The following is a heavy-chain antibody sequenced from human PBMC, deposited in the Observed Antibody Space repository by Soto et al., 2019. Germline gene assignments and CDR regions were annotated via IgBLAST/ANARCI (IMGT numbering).Heavy chain of an antibody. Sequence: EMQLVESGGDSVQPGGSVRLSCVASGFTFRNYWMSWVRQAPGKGLEWVAIINQDRSKEYYVDSVKGRFTISRDNSKNSLYLQMSSLRAEDTALYYCARSNRYDTSDSPYTWFDPWGQGTLVTVSS. V-gene: IGHV3-7*04. CDR3: ARSNRYDTSDSPYTWFDP. D-gene: IGHD3-22*01. CDR1: GFTFRNYW. CDR2: INQDRSKE. J-gene: IGHJ5*02.